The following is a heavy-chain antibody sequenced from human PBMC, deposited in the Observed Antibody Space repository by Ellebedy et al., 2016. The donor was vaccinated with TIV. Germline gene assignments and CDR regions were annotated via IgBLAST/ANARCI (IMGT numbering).Heavy chain of an antibody. D-gene: IGHD4-17*01. V-gene: IGHV3-7*01. Sequence: GESLKISCAAPGFTFSSYWMSWVRQTPGKGLEWVANINQDGSEKYYVDSVRGRFTISRDNAKNSLYLQMNSLGADDSAVYYCATDGSYGDYRSPAHAFEFWGQGTMVIVSS. CDR1: GFTFSSYW. CDR2: INQDGSEK. J-gene: IGHJ3*01. CDR3: ATDGSYGDYRSPAHAFEF.